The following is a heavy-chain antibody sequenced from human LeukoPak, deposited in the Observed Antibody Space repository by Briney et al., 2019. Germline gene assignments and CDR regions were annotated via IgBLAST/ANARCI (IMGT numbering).Heavy chain of an antibody. CDR1: GGSISSSSYY. J-gene: IGHJ4*02. D-gene: IGHD4-17*01. Sequence: PSETLSLTCTVSGGSISSSSYYWGWIRQPPGQGLEWIGSIYYSASTYYNPSLKSRVTISVDTSKNQFSLKLSSVTAADTAVYYCARPRDDYGDYWIDYWGQGTLVTVSS. CDR2: IYYSAST. CDR3: ARPRDDYGDYWIDY. V-gene: IGHV4-39*01.